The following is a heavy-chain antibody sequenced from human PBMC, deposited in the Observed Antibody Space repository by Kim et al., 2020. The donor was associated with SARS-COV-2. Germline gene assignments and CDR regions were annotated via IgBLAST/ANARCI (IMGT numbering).Heavy chain of an antibody. V-gene: IGHV3-66*01. CDR3: KCPVDP. Sequence: YSGGSTYYADSVKGRLTISRDNSKNTLYLQMNSLRAEDTAVYYCKCPVDPWGQGTLVTVSS. D-gene: IGHD2-2*01. CDR2: YSGGST. J-gene: IGHJ5*02.